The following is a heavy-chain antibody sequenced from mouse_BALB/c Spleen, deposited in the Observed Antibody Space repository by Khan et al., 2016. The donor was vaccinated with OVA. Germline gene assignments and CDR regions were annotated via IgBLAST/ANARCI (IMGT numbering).Heavy chain of an antibody. J-gene: IGHJ3*01. CDR2: IYPGDGNT. CDR1: GYGFSNYL. Sequence: VQLQQSGAELVRPGSSVKISCKASGYGFSNYLMNWVKQGPGQGLEWIGQIYPGDGNTNYNGKFKDKATLTVDKSSSTAYMQLSSLTSEASAVYFCARIGYDYFAYWGQGTLVTVSA. D-gene: IGHD2-14*01. CDR3: ARIGYDYFAY. V-gene: IGHV1-80*01.